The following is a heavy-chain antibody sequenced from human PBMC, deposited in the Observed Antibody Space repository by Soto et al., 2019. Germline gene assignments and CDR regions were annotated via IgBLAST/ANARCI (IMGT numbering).Heavy chain of an antibody. CDR1: GYTFSDHY. V-gene: IGHV1-2*02. D-gene: IGHD6-19*01. CDR2: INPNSGGT. J-gene: IGHJ4*02. CDR3: VRGGPVAGPTSSEAYHPFDF. Sequence: QVQLVQSGAEVKKPGASVEVSCKTSGYTFSDHYTHWVRQAPGQGLEWMGWINPNSGGTGYAEKFQGRVTMIRDTSISTAYMELNRLNSDDTAVYYCVRGGPVAGPTSSEAYHPFDFWGQGTLVTVSS.